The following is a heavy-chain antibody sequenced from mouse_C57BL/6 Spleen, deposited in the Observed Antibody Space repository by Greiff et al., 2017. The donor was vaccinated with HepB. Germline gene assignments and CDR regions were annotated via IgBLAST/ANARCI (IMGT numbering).Heavy chain of an antibody. CDR3: ARGNLDY. CDR1: GYTFTDYY. V-gene: IGHV1-26*01. J-gene: IGHJ2*01. Sequence: VQLQQSGPELVKPGASVKISCKASGYTFTDYYMNWVKQSHGKSLEWIGDINPNNGGTSYNQKFKGKATLTVDKSSSTAYMKLRSLTSEDSAVYYSARGNLDYWGQGTTLTVSS. CDR2: INPNNGGT.